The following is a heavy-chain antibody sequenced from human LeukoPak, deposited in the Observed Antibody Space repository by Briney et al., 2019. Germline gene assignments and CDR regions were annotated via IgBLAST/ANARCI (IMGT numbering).Heavy chain of an antibody. CDR2: ITHDESNK. Sequence: GRSLRLSCAASGFTFSAYAMHWVRQAPGKGLEWVAVITHDESNKYYADSVKGRFTISRDNSKNTLYLQMNSLRAEDTAVYYCAKTTWVTSAHFDYWGQGTLVTVSS. J-gene: IGHJ4*02. V-gene: IGHV3-30-3*02. CDR1: GFTFSAYA. D-gene: IGHD2-21*02. CDR3: AKTTWVTSAHFDY.